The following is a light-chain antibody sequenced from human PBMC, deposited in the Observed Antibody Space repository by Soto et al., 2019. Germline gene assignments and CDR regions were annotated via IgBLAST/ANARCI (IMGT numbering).Light chain of an antibody. CDR1: GSDVGGYNF. V-gene: IGLV2-14*01. Sequence: QSALTQPASVSGSPGQSISISCTGTGSDVGGYNFVSWYQQHPGKAPKLIIHEVTNRPSGISNRFSASKAGNTASLAISGLQADDEADYYCSSYTSNSGGVFGGGTKLTVL. CDR3: SSYTSNSGGV. J-gene: IGLJ3*02. CDR2: EVT.